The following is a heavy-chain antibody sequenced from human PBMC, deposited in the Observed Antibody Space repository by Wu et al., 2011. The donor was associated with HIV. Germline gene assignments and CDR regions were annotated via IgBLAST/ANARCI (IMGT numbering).Heavy chain of an antibody. V-gene: IGHV1-69*14. CDR3: VRGRQNWNDKPGYGMAV. Sequence: QVQLVQSGAEVKKPGSSVKVSCKASGGTFSSYAIFWVRQAPGQGLEWMGRIIPIFNTANYAQKFQGRVAITADKSTSTAFMELSSLRSEDTAVYYCVRGRQNWNDKPGYGMAVWGQGTTVTVSS. J-gene: IGHJ6*02. CDR1: GGTFSSYA. D-gene: IGHD1-1*01. CDR2: IIPIFNTA.